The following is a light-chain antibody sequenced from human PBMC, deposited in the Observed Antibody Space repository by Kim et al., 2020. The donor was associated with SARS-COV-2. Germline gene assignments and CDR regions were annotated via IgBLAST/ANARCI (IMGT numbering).Light chain of an antibody. J-gene: IGLJ2*01. CDR3: GTWDSSLSAVV. Sequence: GTKVTISCSGSTSNVGNNYVSWYQQLPGTAPKLLIYDNNKRPSGIPHRFSGSKSGTAATLGITGLQTGDEADYYCGTWDSSLSAVVFGGGTQLTVL. CDR2: DNN. V-gene: IGLV1-51*01. CDR1: TSNVGNNY.